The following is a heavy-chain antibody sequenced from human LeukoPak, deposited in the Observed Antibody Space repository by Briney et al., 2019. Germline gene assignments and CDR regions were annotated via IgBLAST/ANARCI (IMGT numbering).Heavy chain of an antibody. CDR2: IYYTGST. Sequence: SETLSLTCTVSGGSISSDGYYWSWIRQHPGKGLEWIGAIYYTGSTYYNPSLKSRATISVDTSKNHFSLKLTSVTAADTAVYYCARGTGGAAAADFVPRGQGTLVTVSS. CDR3: ARGTGGAAAADFVP. D-gene: IGHD6-13*01. V-gene: IGHV4-31*03. CDR1: GGSISSDGYY. J-gene: IGHJ5*02.